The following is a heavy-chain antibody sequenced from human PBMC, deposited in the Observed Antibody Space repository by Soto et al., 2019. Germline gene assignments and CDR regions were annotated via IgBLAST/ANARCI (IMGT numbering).Heavy chain of an antibody. D-gene: IGHD3-10*01. CDR1: GGSINNSSFY. CDR3: ARRPLVRVIIPYYFDS. CDR2: IYYSGSA. J-gene: IGHJ4*02. Sequence: QLQLQESGPGLVKPSETLSLTCTVSGGSINNSSFYWGWVRQPPGKRLEWVGSIYYSGSAYYSPSRKRLLILSVDTSNTQFSLSLSSVTAADTAVYFCARRPLVRVIIPYYFDSWGQGTLVTVSS. V-gene: IGHV4-39*01.